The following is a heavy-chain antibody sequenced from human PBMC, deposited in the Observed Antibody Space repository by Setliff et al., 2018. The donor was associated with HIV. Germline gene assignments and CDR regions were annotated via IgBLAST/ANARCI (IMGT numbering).Heavy chain of an antibody. V-gene: IGHV3-23*01. CDR1: GFTFSSYA. D-gene: IGHD6-19*01. CDR2: ISATGDTP. J-gene: IGHJ4*02. Sequence: PGGSLRLSCAASGFTFSSYAMAWVRQAPGKGLEWVSTISATGDTPFYANSVKGRLTISRDNSKNTLYLQMNSLRAEDTAVYYCAKDSGNSGWYLDYWGQGMLVTVSS. CDR3: AKDSGNSGWYLDY.